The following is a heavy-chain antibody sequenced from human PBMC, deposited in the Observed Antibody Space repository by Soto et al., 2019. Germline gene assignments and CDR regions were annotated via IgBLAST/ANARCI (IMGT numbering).Heavy chain of an antibody. CDR1: GFSLSSGRMS. D-gene: IGHD3-10*01. CDR2: IFSSDAK. CDR3: TRIRGWGWLGPNDY. V-gene: IGHV2-26*01. Sequence: QVTLKESGPVLVKPTETLTLTCTVSGFSLSSGRMSLSWIRQPPGKALEWLAHIFSSDAKSYSASLKSRLTISKDTSKSQVVLTMTNMNPVDTATYYCTRIRGWGWLGPNDYWGQGTLVTVSS. J-gene: IGHJ4*02.